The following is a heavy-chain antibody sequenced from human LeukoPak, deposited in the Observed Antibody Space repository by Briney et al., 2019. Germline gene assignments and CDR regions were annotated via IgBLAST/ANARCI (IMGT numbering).Heavy chain of an antibody. J-gene: IGHJ4*02. CDR1: GFTFSDYY. V-gene: IGHV3-11*04. D-gene: IGHD5-12*01. CDR3: ARVRIVATITYYFDY. CDR2: ISSSGSTI. Sequence: KPGGSLRLSCAASGFTFSDYYMSWIRQAPGKGLEWVSYISSSGSTIYYADSVKGRFTISRDNAKNSLYLQMNSLRAEDTAVYYCARVRIVATITYYFDYWGQGTLVTVSS.